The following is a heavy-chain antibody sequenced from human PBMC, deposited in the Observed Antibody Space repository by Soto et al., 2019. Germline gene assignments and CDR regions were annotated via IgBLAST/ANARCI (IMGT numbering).Heavy chain of an antibody. V-gene: IGHV4-31*03. D-gene: IGHD3-10*01. Sequence: PSETLSLTCTVSGGSISSGGYYWSWIRQHPGKGLEWIGYTCYSGSTYYNPSLKSRVTISVDTSKNQFSLKLSSVTAADTAVYYCARAEPYYYGSGSYYRGTFDYWGQGTLVTVSS. CDR3: ARAEPYYYGSGSYYRGTFDY. CDR2: TCYSGST. J-gene: IGHJ4*02. CDR1: GGSISSGGYY.